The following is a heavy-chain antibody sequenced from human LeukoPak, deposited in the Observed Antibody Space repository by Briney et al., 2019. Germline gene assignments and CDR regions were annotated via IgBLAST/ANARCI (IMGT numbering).Heavy chain of an antibody. J-gene: IGHJ6*03. CDR1: GYTFTSHD. V-gene: IGHV1-8*03. CDR3: ARGRGQLWLGDYYYYMDV. D-gene: IGHD5-18*01. Sequence: ASVKVSCKASGYTFTSHDINWVRQATGQGLEWMGWMNPNSGNTGYAQKFQGRVTITRNTSISTAYMELSSLRSEDTAVYYCARGRGQLWLGDYYYYMDVWGKGTTVTVSS. CDR2: MNPNSGNT.